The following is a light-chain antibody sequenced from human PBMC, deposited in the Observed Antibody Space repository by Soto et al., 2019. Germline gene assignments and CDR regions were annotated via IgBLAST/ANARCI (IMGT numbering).Light chain of an antibody. CDR3: QQYGSSPQT. J-gene: IGKJ1*01. V-gene: IGKV3-20*01. Sequence: EIVLTQAAGTLSLSPGERATLSCRASQSVSSSYLAWYQQKPGQAPGLLIYGASSRATGIPDRFSGSGSGTDFTLTISRLEPEDFAVYYCQQYGSSPQTFGQGTKVDIK. CDR1: QSVSSSY. CDR2: GAS.